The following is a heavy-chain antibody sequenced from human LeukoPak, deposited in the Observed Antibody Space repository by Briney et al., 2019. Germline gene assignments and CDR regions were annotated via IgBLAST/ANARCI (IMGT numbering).Heavy chain of an antibody. D-gene: IGHD6-13*01. CDR2: INHSGST. CDR1: GXSFSGYY. Sequence: SETLSLTCAVYGXSFSGYYWSWIRQPPGKGLEWIGEINHSGSTNYNPSLKSRVTISVDTSKSQFSLKLSSVTAADTAVYYCARAYSSSWYVGYWGQGTLVTVSS. V-gene: IGHV4-34*01. J-gene: IGHJ4*02. CDR3: ARAYSSSWYVGY.